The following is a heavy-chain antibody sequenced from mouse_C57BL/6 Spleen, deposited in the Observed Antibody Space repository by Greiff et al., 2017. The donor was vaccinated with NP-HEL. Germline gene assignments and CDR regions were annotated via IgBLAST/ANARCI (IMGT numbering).Heavy chain of an antibody. CDR3: ASRGGVATGAMDY. CDR2: IFPGSGST. J-gene: IGHJ4*01. D-gene: IGHD1-1*01. Sequence: VKLVESGPELVKPGASVKISCKASGYTFTDYYINWVKQRPGQGLEWIGWIFPGSGSTYYNEKFKGKATLTVDKSSSTAYMLHSSLTSEDSAVYFCASRGGVATGAMDYWGQGTSVTVSS. V-gene: IGHV1-75*01. CDR1: GYTFTDYY.